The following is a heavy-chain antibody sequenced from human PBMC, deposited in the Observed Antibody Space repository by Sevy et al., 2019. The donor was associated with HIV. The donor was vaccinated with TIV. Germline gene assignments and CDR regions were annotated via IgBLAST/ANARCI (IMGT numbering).Heavy chain of an antibody. J-gene: IGHJ6*02. CDR1: GFTFSRNA. CDR3: AKGGYCSSTSCYSIYYGMDV. CDR2: ITGSGGST. D-gene: IGHD2-2*02. Sequence: GGSLRLSCAASGFTFSRNAMSWVRQAPGKGLEWASGITGSGGSTYYADSVKGRFTISRDNSKNTLYLQMNSLRVEDTAVYYCAKGGYCSSTSCYSIYYGMDVWGQGTTVTVSS. V-gene: IGHV3-23*01.